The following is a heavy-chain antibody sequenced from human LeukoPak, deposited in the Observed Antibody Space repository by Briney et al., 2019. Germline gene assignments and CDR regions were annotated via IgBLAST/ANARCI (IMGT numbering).Heavy chain of an antibody. CDR3: ARVTVVVVAAISTPNYYYYMDV. D-gene: IGHD2-15*01. Sequence: GASVKVSCKASGYTFTSYAMNWVRQAPGQGLEWMGWINTNTGNPTYAQGFTGRFVFSLDTSVSTAYLQISSLKAEDTAVYYCARVTVVVVAAISTPNYYYYMDVWGKGTTVSVSS. CDR1: GYTFTSYA. V-gene: IGHV7-4-1*02. CDR2: INTNTGNP. J-gene: IGHJ6*03.